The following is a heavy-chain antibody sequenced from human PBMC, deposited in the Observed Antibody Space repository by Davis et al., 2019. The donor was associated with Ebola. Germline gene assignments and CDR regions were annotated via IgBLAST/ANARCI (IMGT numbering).Heavy chain of an antibody. CDR2: ISWNSGSI. D-gene: IGHD3-22*01. Sequence: PGGSLRLSCAASGFTFDDYAMHWVRQAPGKGLEWVSGISWNSGSIGYADSVKGRFTISRDNAKNSLYLQMNSLRAEDTALYYCAKDRQKVVVMSSALDYWGQGTLVTFSS. V-gene: IGHV3-9*01. CDR1: GFTFDDYA. J-gene: IGHJ4*02. CDR3: AKDRQKVVVMSSALDY.